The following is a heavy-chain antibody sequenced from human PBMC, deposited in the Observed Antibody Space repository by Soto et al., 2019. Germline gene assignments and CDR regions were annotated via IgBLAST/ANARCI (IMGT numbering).Heavy chain of an antibody. CDR1: GFTFSSYE. Sequence: GGSLRLSCTASGFTFSSYEMNWVRQAPGKGLEWVSYISSSGSTIYYADSVKGRFTISRDNAKNSLYLQMNSLRAEDTAVYYCARVAGVGATSSRAFDIWGQGTMVT. D-gene: IGHD1-26*01. CDR2: ISSSGSTI. CDR3: ARVAGVGATSSRAFDI. V-gene: IGHV3-48*03. J-gene: IGHJ3*02.